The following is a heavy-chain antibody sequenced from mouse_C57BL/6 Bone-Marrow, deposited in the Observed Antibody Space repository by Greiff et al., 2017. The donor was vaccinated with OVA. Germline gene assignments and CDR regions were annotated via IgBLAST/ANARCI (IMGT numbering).Heavy chain of an antibody. CDR1: GYTFTSYW. D-gene: IGHD1-1*01. V-gene: IGHV1-50*01. CDR2: IDPSDSYT. CDR3: ARLGYGSSYYAMDY. J-gene: IGHJ4*01. Sequence: QAQLQQPGAELVKPGASVKLSCKASGYTFTSYWMQWVKQRPGQGLEWIGEIDPSDSYTNYNQKFKGKATLTVDTSSSTAYMQLSSLTSEDSAVYYCARLGYGSSYYAMDYWGQGTSVTVSS.